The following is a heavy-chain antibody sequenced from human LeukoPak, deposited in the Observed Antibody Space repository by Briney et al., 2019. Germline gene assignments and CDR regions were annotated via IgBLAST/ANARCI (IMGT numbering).Heavy chain of an antibody. CDR2: ISSSSLYR. CDR1: GFTFSSYT. CDR3: SSGGYCSSTRCYGEN. D-gene: IGHD2-2*01. Sequence: GGSLRLSCAASGFTFSSYTINWVRQAPGKGLEWVSSISSSSLYRFYADSVRGRFTISRDNAKNSLYLQMTSLRAEDTAVYYCSSGGYCSSTRCYGENWGQGTLVTVSS. V-gene: IGHV3-21*01. J-gene: IGHJ4*02.